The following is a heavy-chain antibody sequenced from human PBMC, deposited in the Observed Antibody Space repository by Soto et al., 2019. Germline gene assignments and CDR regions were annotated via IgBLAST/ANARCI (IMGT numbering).Heavy chain of an antibody. D-gene: IGHD2-15*01. CDR3: ARGSTLGYCSGGSCYSADY. Sequence: ASVKVSCKXSGYTFTGYYMHWVRQAPGQGLEWMGWINPNSGGTNYAQKFQGWVTMTRDTSISTAYMELSRLRSDDTAVYYCARGSTLGYCSGGSCYSADYWGQGTLVTVSS. CDR2: INPNSGGT. V-gene: IGHV1-2*04. CDR1: GYTFTGYY. J-gene: IGHJ4*02.